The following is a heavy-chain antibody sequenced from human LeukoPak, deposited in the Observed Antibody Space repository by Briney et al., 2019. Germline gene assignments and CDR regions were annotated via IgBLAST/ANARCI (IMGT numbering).Heavy chain of an antibody. V-gene: IGHV3-7*03. D-gene: IGHD6-13*01. CDR3: ARDRSHQRLVYGIDR. Sequence: GGSLTLSCAASGFTLSDYWMTWVRQAPGKGLEWVANIKLDGSEKYYMDSVKGRFTISRDNARNSLYLQMNSLRGEDTAVYYCARDRSHQRLVYGIDRWGQGSVVTVSS. J-gene: IGHJ4*01. CDR2: IKLDGSEK. CDR1: GFTLSDYW.